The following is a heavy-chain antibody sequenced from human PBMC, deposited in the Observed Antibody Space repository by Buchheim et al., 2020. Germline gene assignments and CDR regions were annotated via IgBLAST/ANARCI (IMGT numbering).Heavy chain of an antibody. D-gene: IGHD6-19*01. V-gene: IGHV3-30*18. J-gene: IGHJ4*02. CDR3: AKDGLVAAFDY. CDR2: ISYDGSNK. Sequence: QVQLVESGGGVVQPGRSLRLSCAASGFTFSSYGMHWVRQAPGKGLEWVAVISYDGSNKYYADSVKGRFTISRANSKNTLYLQMNSLRAEDTAVYYCAKDGLVAAFDYWGQGTL. CDR1: GFTFSSYG.